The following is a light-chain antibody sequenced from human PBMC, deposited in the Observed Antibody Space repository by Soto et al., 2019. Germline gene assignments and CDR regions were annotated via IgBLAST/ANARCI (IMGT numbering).Light chain of an antibody. CDR2: KAS. V-gene: IGKV1-5*03. CDR1: QSISSW. Sequence: DIQMTQSPSTLSASVGDRVTITCRASQSISSWLAWYQQKPGKAPKLLIYKASSLERGVPSRFSGSGSGTEFTLTISSLQPDDFATYYCQQANSFPLTFGGGTKVDIK. CDR3: QQANSFPLT. J-gene: IGKJ4*01.